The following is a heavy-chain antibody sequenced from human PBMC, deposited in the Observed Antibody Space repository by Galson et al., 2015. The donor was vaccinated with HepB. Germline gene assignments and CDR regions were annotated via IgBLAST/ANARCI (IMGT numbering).Heavy chain of an antibody. CDR2: ISSSSSYI. CDR3: ARGGGYSSSWYDGRIDY. J-gene: IGHJ4*02. CDR1: GFTFSSYS. V-gene: IGHV3-21*01. Sequence: SLRLSCAASGFTFSSYSMNWVRQAPGKGLEWVSSISSSSSYIYYADSVKGRFTISRDNAKNSLYLQMNSLRAEDTAVYYCARGGGYSSSWYDGRIDYWGQGTLVTVSS. D-gene: IGHD6-13*01.